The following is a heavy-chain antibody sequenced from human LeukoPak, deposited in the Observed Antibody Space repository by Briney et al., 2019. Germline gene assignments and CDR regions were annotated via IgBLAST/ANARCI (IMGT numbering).Heavy chain of an antibody. V-gene: IGHV1-2*02. J-gene: IGHJ3*02. CDR2: INPNSGGT. CDR3: ARDRGIDWGRGAFDI. Sequence: ASMKVSCKASGYTFTGYYMHWVRQAPGQGLEWMGWINPNSGGTNYAQKFQGRVTMTRDTSISTAYMELSRLRSDDSAFYYCARDRGIDWGRGAFDIWGQGTVVTVSS. D-gene: IGHD7-27*01. CDR1: GYTFTGYY.